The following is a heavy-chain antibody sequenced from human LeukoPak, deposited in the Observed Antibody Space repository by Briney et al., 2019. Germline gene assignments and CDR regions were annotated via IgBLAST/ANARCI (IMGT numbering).Heavy chain of an antibody. J-gene: IGHJ4*02. CDR1: GYSISSTNW. V-gene: IGHV4-28*06. CDR3: ARIFLGYASGWYFDY. Sequence: SETLSLTCAVSGYSISSTNWWGWIRQPPGKGLEWIGYIYYSGNSNYNPSLKSRVTMSVDTSKNQFSLNLSSVTALDTAVYYCARIFLGYASGWYFDYWGQGTLVTVSS. CDR2: IYYSGNS. D-gene: IGHD6-19*01.